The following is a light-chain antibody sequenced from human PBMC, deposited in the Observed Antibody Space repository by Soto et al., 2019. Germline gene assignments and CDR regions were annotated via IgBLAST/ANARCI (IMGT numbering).Light chain of an antibody. V-gene: IGKV3-20*01. CDR2: GAS. J-gene: IGKJ1*01. CDR3: QQYGSSFPT. CDR1: QSVRSRS. Sequence: ELVVTQSPHPLPLSPGERATLSCRASQSVRSRSLAWYQHNPGQAPRLLMYGASSRATGIPDRCSGSGSGTDFTLTISRLEPEDFVVYYCQQYGSSFPTFGQGTKVDI.